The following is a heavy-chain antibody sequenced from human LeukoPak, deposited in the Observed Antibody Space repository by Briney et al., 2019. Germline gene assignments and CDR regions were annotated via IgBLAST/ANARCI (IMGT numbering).Heavy chain of an antibody. J-gene: IGHJ4*02. CDR1: GFTFSSYG. CDR3: AKLTTTWELRGAYFDY. Sequence: GGSLRLSCAASGFTFSSYGMHWVRQAPGKGLEWVAVIRYDGSNKYYADSVKGRFTISRDNSKNTLYLQMNSLRAEDTAVYYCAKLTTTWELRGAYFDYWGQGTLVTVSS. D-gene: IGHD1-26*01. V-gene: IGHV3-30*02. CDR2: IRYDGSNK.